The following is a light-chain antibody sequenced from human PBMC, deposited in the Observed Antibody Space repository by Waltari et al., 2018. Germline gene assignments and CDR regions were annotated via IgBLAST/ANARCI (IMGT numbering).Light chain of an antibody. CDR3: SSYTTGSTYV. CDR1: SRDIGVYNY. V-gene: IGLV2-14*03. J-gene: IGLJ1*01. Sequence: QSALTQPASVSGSPGQSITISCTGTSRDIGVYNYVSWYQQHPGKAPKLMLFDVGNRPSGVSDRFSGSRSGNTASLTISGLQAEDEADYYCSSYTTGSTYVFGTGTKVTVL. CDR2: DVG.